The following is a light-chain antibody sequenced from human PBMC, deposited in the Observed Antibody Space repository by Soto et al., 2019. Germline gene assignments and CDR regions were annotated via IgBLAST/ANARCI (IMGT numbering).Light chain of an antibody. V-gene: IGKV1-39*01. CDR3: QQSYGTPRT. CDR1: QSITSY. Sequence: DIQMTQSPSSLSASVGDRVTITFRASQSITSYLNWYQQRPGKAPKLLIYAASSLQSGVPSRFSGSGSGTDFTLTISSLQREDFATYYCQQSYGTPRTFGQGTKVDIK. J-gene: IGKJ1*01. CDR2: AAS.